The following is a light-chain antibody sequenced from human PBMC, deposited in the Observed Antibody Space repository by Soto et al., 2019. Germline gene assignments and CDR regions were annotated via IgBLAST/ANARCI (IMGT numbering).Light chain of an antibody. J-gene: IGKJ2*01. CDR3: QHLNNWPSYT. CDR1: QNVNSN. CDR2: GAS. V-gene: IGKV3-15*01. Sequence: EIVMTQSPATLSVSPGERATLSCRASQNVNSNLAWYQQKPGQAPRLLIYGASTRDTGVPARFSGSGSGTEFTLTISSLKPEDFAIYYCQHLNNWPSYTFGQGTKLEIK.